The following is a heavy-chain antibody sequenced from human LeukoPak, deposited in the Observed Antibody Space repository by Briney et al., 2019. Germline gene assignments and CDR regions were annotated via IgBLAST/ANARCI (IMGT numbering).Heavy chain of an antibody. CDR2: MNPNSGNT. CDR1: GYTLTSYD. D-gene: IGHD3-3*01. J-gene: IGHJ6*02. Sequence: GASVKVSCKASGYTLTSYDINWVRQATGQGLEWMGWMNPNSGNTGYAQKFQGRVTMTRNTSISTAYMELSSLRSEDTAVYYCAREGRLLYYYYYYGMDVWGQGTTVTVSS. CDR3: AREGRLLYYYYYYGMDV. V-gene: IGHV1-8*01.